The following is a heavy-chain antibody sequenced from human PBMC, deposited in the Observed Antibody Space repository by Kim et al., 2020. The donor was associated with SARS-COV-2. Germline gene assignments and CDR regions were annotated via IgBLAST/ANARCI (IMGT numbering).Heavy chain of an antibody. V-gene: IGHV1-3*01. CDR3: ARDHRPCSTPTWYGEAIDF. CDR1: GYTFTNYA. D-gene: IGHD1-20*01. J-gene: IGHJ4*02. CDR2: INSGSGNT. Sequence: ASVKVSCKASGYTFTNYAIHWMRQAPGQRLEWMGWINSGSGNTKYSQIFQGRVTITRDTSATTAFMEVSNLSAEDTAMYYCARDHRPCSTPTWYGEAIDFWGQGTLITISS.